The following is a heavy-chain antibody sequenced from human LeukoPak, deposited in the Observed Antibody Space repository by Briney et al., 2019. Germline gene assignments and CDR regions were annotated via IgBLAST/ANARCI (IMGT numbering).Heavy chain of an antibody. CDR2: IIPKFATA. J-gene: IGHJ4*02. Sequence: SVKVSCKASVGTFSSYAISWVRQAPGQGLEWVESIIPKFATANYAHNFQGRVSIGADESTTTAYMELSSLTFDDTAVYYCASRDADYEYYFDYWGQGAVVTVSS. V-gene: IGHV1-69*13. D-gene: IGHD4-17*01. CDR1: VGTFSSYA. CDR3: ASRDADYEYYFDY.